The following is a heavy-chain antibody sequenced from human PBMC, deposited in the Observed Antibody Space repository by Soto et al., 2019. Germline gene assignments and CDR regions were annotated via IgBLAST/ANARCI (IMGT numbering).Heavy chain of an antibody. CDR1: GFTFSDYY. V-gene: IGHV3-11*01. CDR3: ARDPDYDILTGYYSQGLFDY. CDR2: ISSSGSTI. D-gene: IGHD3-9*01. J-gene: IGHJ4*02. Sequence: GGSLRLSCAASGFTFSDYYMSWTRQAPGKGLEWVSYISSSGSTIYYADSVKGRFTISRDNAKNSLYLQMNSLRAEDTAVYYCARDPDYDILTGYYSQGLFDYWGQGTLVTVSS.